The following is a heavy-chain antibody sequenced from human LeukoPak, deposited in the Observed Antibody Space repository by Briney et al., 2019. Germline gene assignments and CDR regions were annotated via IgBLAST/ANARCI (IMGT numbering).Heavy chain of an antibody. J-gene: IGHJ4*02. Sequence: PSETLSLTCTVSGGSISSYYWSWIRQPPGKGLEWIGYIYYSGSTNYNPSLKSRVTISVDTSKNQFSLKLSSVTAADTAVYCCARVFLEWDYYFDYWGQGTLVTVSS. V-gene: IGHV4-59*01. CDR3: ARVFLEWDYYFDY. CDR1: GGSISSYY. D-gene: IGHD3-3*01. CDR2: IYYSGST.